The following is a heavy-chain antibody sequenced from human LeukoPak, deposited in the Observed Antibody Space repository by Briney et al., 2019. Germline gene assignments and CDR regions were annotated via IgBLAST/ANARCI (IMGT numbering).Heavy chain of an antibody. J-gene: IGHJ4*02. CDR1: GFTFSSYS. Sequence: GGSLRLSCAASGFTFSSYSMNWVRQAPGKRLEWVSYISSSSSTIYYADSVKGRFTISRDNAKNSLYLQMNSLRAEDTAVYYCASLLLPYYDILTGYTRDYWGQGTLVTVSS. D-gene: IGHD3-9*01. V-gene: IGHV3-48*01. CDR2: ISSSSSTI. CDR3: ASLLLPYYDILTGYTRDY.